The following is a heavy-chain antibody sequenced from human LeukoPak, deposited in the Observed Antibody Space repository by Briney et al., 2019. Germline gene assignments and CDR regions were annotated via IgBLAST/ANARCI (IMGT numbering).Heavy chain of an antibody. Sequence: GESLKISCKGSGYTFIKHWIGWVRQMPGKGLEWMGIIYPDDSDTKYSPAFQGQVTISVDKSINTAYLQWSSLKASDTAMYYCARARRAAAGFDAFDIWGQGTMVTVSS. CDR2: IYPDDSDT. D-gene: IGHD6-13*01. CDR1: GYTFIKHW. J-gene: IGHJ3*02. V-gene: IGHV5-51*01. CDR3: ARARRAAAGFDAFDI.